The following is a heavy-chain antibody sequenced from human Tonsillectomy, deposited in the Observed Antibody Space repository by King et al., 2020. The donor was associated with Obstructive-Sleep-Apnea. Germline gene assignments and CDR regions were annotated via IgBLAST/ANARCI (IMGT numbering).Heavy chain of an antibody. CDR3: ARRSDS. V-gene: IGHV4-34*01. J-gene: IGHJ4*02. CDR1: GGSLSGYS. Sequence: VQLQLWGAGLLKPLETLSLTCAVFGGSLSGYSWSWIRQPPGKGLEWIGEINHSGSTNYNPSLKSRVPISIDTSKNQFSLMLSSVTAADTAVYYCARRSDSWGQGTLVTVSS. CDR2: INHSGST.